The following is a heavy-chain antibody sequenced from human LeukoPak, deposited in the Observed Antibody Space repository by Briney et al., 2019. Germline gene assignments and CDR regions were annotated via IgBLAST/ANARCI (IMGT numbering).Heavy chain of an antibody. V-gene: IGHV4-59*01. CDR2: IYYSGST. Sequence: SETLSLTCTVSGGSISSYYWSWIRQPPGKGLEWIGCIYYSGSTNYNPSLKSRVTISVDTSKNQFSLKLSSVTAADTAVYYCARVGAMYYYGSEPHWFDPWGQGTLVTVSS. J-gene: IGHJ5*02. CDR1: GGSISSYY. CDR3: ARVGAMYYYGSEPHWFDP. D-gene: IGHD3-10*01.